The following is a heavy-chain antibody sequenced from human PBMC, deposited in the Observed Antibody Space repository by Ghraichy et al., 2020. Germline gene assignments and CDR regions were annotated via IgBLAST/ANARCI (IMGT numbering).Heavy chain of an antibody. Sequence: SETLSLTCTVSGGSISSYYWSWIRQPPGKGLEWIGYIYYSGSTNYNPSLKSRVTISVDTSKNQFSLKLSSVTAADTAVYYCARDRQYYDFWSGYYSPVVGMDVWGQGTTVTVSS. CDR1: GGSISSYY. D-gene: IGHD3-3*01. CDR2: IYYSGST. CDR3: ARDRQYYDFWSGYYSPVVGMDV. V-gene: IGHV4-59*01. J-gene: IGHJ6*02.